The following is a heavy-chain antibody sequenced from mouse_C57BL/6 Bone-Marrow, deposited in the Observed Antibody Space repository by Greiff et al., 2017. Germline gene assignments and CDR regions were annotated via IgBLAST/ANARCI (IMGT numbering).Heavy chain of an antibody. V-gene: IGHV1-18*01. CDR3: ARFVRWYFDV. CDR1: GYTFTDYN. D-gene: IGHD2-14*01. CDR2: INPNNGGT. J-gene: IGHJ1*03. Sequence: EVQLQQSGPELVKPGASVKIPCKASGYTFTDYNMDWVKQSHGKSLEWIGDINPNNGGTIYNQKFKGKATVTVDKSSSTAYMELRSLTSEDTAVYYCARFVRWYFDVWGTGTTVTVSS.